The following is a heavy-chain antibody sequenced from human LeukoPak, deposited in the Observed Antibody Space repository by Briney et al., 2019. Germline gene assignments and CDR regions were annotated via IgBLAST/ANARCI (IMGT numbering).Heavy chain of an antibody. CDR1: GFTFSGYW. V-gene: IGHV3-74*01. Sequence: PGGSLRLSCAASGFTFSGYWMHWVCQGQGKGLVWVARIHSDGRSTTYADSVKGRFTISRDNAKNTVFLQMNSLRAEDTAVYYCALPLRDGDFYFDYWGRGALVTVSS. D-gene: IGHD4-17*01. CDR2: IHSDGRST. CDR3: ALPLRDGDFYFDY. J-gene: IGHJ4*02.